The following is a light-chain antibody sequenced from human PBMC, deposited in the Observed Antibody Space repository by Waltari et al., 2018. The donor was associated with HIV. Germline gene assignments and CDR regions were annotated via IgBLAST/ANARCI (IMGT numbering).Light chain of an antibody. V-gene: IGLV1-47*01. CDR1: STNIGRSY. CDR3: AAWNDRLSGYV. Sequence: QSVLTQPPSASGTPGQRVTISCSGSSTNIGRSYVYLYQQLPGTAPKLLIYTNNQRPSGVPDRFSGSKSGPSAALAIRGLRSEDEADYYCAAWNDRLSGYVFGTGTKVTV. CDR2: TNN. J-gene: IGLJ1*01.